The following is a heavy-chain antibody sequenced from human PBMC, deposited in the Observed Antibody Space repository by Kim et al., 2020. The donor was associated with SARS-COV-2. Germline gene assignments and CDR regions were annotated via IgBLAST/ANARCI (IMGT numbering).Heavy chain of an antibody. CDR2: T. J-gene: IGHJ4*02. CDR3: ARLMTTVVTPDY. V-gene: IGHV4-39*01. Sequence: TYYNPSLKSRVTIAGDTSMTQFSLKRSSVTAADTAVYYCARLMTTVVTPDYWGQGTLVTVSS. D-gene: IGHD4-17*01.